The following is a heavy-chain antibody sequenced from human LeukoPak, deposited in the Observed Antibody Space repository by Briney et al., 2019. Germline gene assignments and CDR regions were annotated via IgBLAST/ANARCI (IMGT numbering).Heavy chain of an antibody. CDR1: GYTFTSYH. CDR2: INPSGGST. CDR3: ARDPRQASYYDFWSGPGGYFDY. Sequence: ASVKVSCKASGYTFTSYHMHWVRQAPGQGLEWMGIINPSGGSTSYAQKFRGRVTMTRDTSTSTVYMELSSLRSEDTAVYYCARDPRQASYYDFWSGPGGYFDYWGQGTLVTVSS. D-gene: IGHD3-3*01. V-gene: IGHV1-46*01. J-gene: IGHJ4*02.